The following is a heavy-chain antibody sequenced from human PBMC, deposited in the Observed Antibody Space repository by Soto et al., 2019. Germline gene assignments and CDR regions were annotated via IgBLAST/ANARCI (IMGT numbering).Heavy chain of an antibody. V-gene: IGHV1-58*01. D-gene: IGHD5-12*01. CDR1: GFTFITST. Sequence: GASVKVSCKASGFTFITSTVQWVRQARGQALECLGWIVVGIVNTIYAQNFQERVTFTRDGSARRGYIELSSLRSDDTAVYYWAREDKPGGYTPPGTSGFDSWG. CDR3: AREDKPGGYTPPGTSGFDS. J-gene: IGHJ4*01. CDR2: IVVGIVNT.